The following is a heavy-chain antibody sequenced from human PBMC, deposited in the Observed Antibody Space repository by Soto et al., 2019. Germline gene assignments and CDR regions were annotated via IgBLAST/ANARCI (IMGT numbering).Heavy chain of an antibody. CDR3: SALSPGYFCHSFDI. Sequence: PGGSLRRSCAAAGITFSSYSMNWVRQAPGKGLEWVSYISSSSSTIYYADSVKGRFTISRDNANTSLYLQMNSLRDEATAVYYSSALSPGYFCHSFDICRQVTMVTVS. J-gene: IGHJ3*02. V-gene: IGHV3-48*02. CDR1: GITFSSYS. CDR2: ISSSSSTI. D-gene: IGHD3-9*01.